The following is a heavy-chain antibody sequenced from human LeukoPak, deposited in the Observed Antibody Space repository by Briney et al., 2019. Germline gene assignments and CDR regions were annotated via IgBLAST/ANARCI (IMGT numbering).Heavy chain of an antibody. CDR3: ARCVVVALLDAFDI. CDR1: GFTFSSYS. CDR2: ISSSSSYI. Sequence: GGSLRLSCAASGFTFSSYSMNWVRQAPGKGLEWVSSISSSSSYIYYADSVKGRFTISRDNAKNSLYLQMNSLRAEDTAVYYCARCVVVALLDAFDIWGQGTMVTVSS. V-gene: IGHV3-21*01. D-gene: IGHD2-15*01. J-gene: IGHJ3*02.